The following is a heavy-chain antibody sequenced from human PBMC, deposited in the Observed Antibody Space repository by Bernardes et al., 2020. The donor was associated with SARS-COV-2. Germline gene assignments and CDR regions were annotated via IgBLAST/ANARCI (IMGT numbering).Heavy chain of an antibody. D-gene: IGHD6-19*01. CDR2: ISYDGRVK. Sequence: GGSLRLSCAASGFTFSNYGMHWVRQAPGKGLEWVALISYDGRVKYYADSVKGRFTISRDNSKNTLYRQMNTLRAEDTALYFCARGAVAGNNSFDYWGQGNLGTVSS. J-gene: IGHJ4*02. CDR3: ARGAVAGNNSFDY. V-gene: IGHV3-30*03. CDR1: GFTFSNYG.